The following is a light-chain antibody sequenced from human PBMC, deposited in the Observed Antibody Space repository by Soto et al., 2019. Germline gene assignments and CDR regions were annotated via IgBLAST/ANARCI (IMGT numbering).Light chain of an antibody. V-gene: IGLV1-40*01. CDR1: SSNIGSAYD. J-gene: IGLJ3*02. CDR2: NND. CDR3: QSYDSSLSVV. Sequence: QSVLTQPPSVSGAPGQSVTISCTGSSSNIGSAYDVHWYQQVPGTAPKLLIYNNDNRPSGVPDRFSGSKSGTSASLANTGLQAEDEADYYCQSYDSSLSVVFGGGTKLTVL.